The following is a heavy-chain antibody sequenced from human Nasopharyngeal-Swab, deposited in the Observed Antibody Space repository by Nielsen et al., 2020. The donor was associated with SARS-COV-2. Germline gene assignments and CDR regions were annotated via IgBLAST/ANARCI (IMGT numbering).Heavy chain of an antibody. CDR2: ISGSGGYT. D-gene: IGHD6-19*01. V-gene: IGHV3-23*01. CDR3: ARGAFEYSSSWYDPYHFDY. CDR1: RFTFSRYG. Sequence: GESLKISCAASRFTFSRYGMSWVRQAPGKGLEWVSTISGSGGYTYYADSVKGRFTISRDNSKNTLYLQMNSLRVEDTAIYYCARGAFEYSSSWYDPYHFDYWGQGTLVTVSS. J-gene: IGHJ4*02.